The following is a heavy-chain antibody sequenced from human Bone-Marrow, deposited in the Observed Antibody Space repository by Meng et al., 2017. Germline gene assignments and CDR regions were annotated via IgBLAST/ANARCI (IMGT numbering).Heavy chain of an antibody. CDR3: HSGSGSYFDY. V-gene: IGHV3-49*04. CDR2: IRSKAYGGTT. D-gene: IGHD3-10*01. J-gene: IGHJ4*02. CDR1: GSTFGDHA. Sequence: GESLKNSCTASGSTFGDHATSWVRQAPGKGLEWAGFIRSKAYGGTTEYAASVKGRFTISRDDSKSIAYLQMNSLKTEDTSVYYCHSGSGSYFDYWGQGTLVTVSS.